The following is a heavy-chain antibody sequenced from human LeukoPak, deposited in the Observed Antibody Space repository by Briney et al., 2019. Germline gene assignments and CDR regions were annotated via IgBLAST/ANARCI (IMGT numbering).Heavy chain of an antibody. V-gene: IGHV4-61*02. CDR3: ARGVGSGYTDY. D-gene: IGHD3-22*01. CDR1: GGSISSGSYY. J-gene: IGHJ4*02. CDR2: IYTSGST. Sequence: PSETLSLTCTVSGGSISSGSYYWSWIRQPAGKGLEWIGRIYTSGSTNYNPSLKSRVTISVDTSKNQFSLKLSSVTAADTAVYYCARGVGSGYTDYWGQGALVTVSS.